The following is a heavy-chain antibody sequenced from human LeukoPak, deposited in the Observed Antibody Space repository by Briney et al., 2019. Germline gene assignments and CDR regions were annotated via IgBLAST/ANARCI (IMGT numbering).Heavy chain of an antibody. V-gene: IGHV3-23*01. Sequence: GGSLRLSCAASGFTFSSYAMSWVRQAPGKGLEWVSAISGSGGSTYYADSVKGLFTISRDNSKNTLYLQMNSLRAEDTAVYYCAKVGDYYGDYPRFDYWGQGTLVTVSS. CDR3: AKVGDYYGDYPRFDY. D-gene: IGHD4-17*01. CDR1: GFTFSSYA. J-gene: IGHJ4*02. CDR2: ISGSGGST.